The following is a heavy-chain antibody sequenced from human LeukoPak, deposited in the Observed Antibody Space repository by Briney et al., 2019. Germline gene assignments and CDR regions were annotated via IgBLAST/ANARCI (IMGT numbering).Heavy chain of an antibody. J-gene: IGHJ4*02. CDR3: RRDLEY. V-gene: IGHV3-48*01. CDR2: ISSGGSVI. CDR1: GYTFSDYT. Sequence: GGALILSCCAPGYTFSDYTMNWVPQAPGKGPEWISYISSGGSVIHYAYSVKGRFTISRDNVENSLYLQMNSLRVEDTAVYYCRRDLEYWGQGVLVTVSS.